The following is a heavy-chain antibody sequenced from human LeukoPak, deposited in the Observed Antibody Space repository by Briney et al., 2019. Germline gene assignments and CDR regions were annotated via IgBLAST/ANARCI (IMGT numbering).Heavy chain of an antibody. V-gene: IGHV3-74*01. CDR1: GFTFSTYW. CDR2: INSDGSST. D-gene: IGHD3-10*01. J-gene: IGHJ6*03. Sequence: SGGSLRLSCAASGFTFSTYWMQWVRQAPGKGLVWVSRINSDGSSTTYADSVKGRFTISRDNAKNTLYLQMNSLRAEDTAVYYCATALYGSGSYLKAYMDVWGKGTTVTVSS. CDR3: ATALYGSGSYLKAYMDV.